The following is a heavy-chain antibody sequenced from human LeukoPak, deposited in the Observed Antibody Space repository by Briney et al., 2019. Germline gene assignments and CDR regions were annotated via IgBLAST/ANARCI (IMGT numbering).Heavy chain of an antibody. D-gene: IGHD2-15*01. J-gene: IGHJ5*02. V-gene: IGHV1-2*06. CDR2: INPNSGGT. Sequence: ASVKVSCKASGYTLTDYYMHWVRQAPGQGLEWMGRINPNSGGTNYAQKFQGRVTMTRNTSISTAYMELSSLRSEDTAVYYCARKGRVTATSNWFDPWGQGTLVTVSS. CDR1: GYTLTDYY. CDR3: ARKGRVTATSNWFDP.